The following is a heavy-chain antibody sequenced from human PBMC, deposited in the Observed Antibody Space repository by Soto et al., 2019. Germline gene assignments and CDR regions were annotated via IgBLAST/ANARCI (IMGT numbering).Heavy chain of an antibody. D-gene: IGHD3-9*01. Sequence: PSETLSLTCTVSGGSISSSSYYWGWIRQPPGKGLEWIGSIYYSGSTYYNPSLKSRVTISVDTSKNQFSLKLSSVTAADTAVYYCARQTNYDILTGYPYYFDYWGQGTLVTVSS. J-gene: IGHJ4*02. CDR2: IYYSGST. V-gene: IGHV4-39*01. CDR3: ARQTNYDILTGYPYYFDY. CDR1: GGSISSSSYY.